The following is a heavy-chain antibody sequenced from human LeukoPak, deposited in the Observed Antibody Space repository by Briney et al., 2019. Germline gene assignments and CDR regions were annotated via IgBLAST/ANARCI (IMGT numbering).Heavy chain of an antibody. CDR1: GYTFTGYY. D-gene: IGHD6-6*01. V-gene: IGHV1-2*02. Sequence: ASVKVSCKASGYTFTGYYMHWVRQAPGQGLEWMGWINPNSGGTNYAQKFQGRVIMTRDTSISTAYMELSRLRSEDTAVYYCARGESSPWAFDIWGQGTMVTVSS. CDR3: ARGESSPWAFDI. J-gene: IGHJ3*02. CDR2: INPNSGGT.